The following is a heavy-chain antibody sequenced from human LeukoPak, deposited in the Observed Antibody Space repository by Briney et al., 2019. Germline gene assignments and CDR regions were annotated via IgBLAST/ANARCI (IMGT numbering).Heavy chain of an antibody. V-gene: IGHV3-74*01. CDR1: GFTFSSYR. D-gene: IGHD6-13*01. CDR2: INSDGGST. J-gene: IGHJ4*02. CDR3: ARIGSSWLFDY. Sequence: GGSLRLSCAASGFTFSSYRRHWVRQAPGKGLVWVSRINSDGGSTSYADSVKGRFTISRDNAKNTRYLQMNSLRAEDTAVYYCARIGSSWLFDYWGQGTLVTVSS.